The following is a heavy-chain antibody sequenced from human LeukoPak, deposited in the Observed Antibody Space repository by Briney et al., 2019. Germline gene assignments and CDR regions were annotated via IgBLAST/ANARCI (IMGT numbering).Heavy chain of an antibody. CDR2: IYYSGST. V-gene: IGHV4-59*01. CDR3: ARESPYDGAFDI. Sequence: SETLSLTCSVSGGSISSDYLTWVRQPPGKGLEWIGYIYYSGSTNYNPSLKSRVTISLDTSKNQFSLKLSSVTAADTAVYYCARESPYDGAFDIWGQGTVVTVSS. D-gene: IGHD5-12*01. CDR1: GGSISSDY. J-gene: IGHJ3*02.